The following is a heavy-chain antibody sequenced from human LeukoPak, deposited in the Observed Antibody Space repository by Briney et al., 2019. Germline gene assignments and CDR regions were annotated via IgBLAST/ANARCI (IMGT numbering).Heavy chain of an antibody. J-gene: IGHJ5*02. CDR3: ARAVVVPAAINGWFDP. V-gene: IGHV1-2*06. CDR2: INPNSGGT. CDR1: GYTFTGYY. D-gene: IGHD2-2*02. Sequence: ASVKVSCKASGYTFTGYYMHWVRQAPGQGLEWMGRINPNSGGTNYAQKFQGRVTMTRDTSISTAYMELSRLRSDDTAVYYCARAVVVPAAINGWFDPWGQGTLVTVSS.